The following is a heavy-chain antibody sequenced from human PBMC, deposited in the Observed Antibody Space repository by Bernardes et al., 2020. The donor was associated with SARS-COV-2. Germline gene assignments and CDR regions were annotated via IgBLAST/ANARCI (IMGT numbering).Heavy chain of an antibody. V-gene: IGHV1-8*01. Sequence: ASVKVSCKAPGYTFTSYDINWVRQATGQRLEWLGWMNPNSGNTGYAQKFQGRVTMTRNTSISTAYMELSSLRSEDTAVYYCARGTGIVLMVYAPYSLDVWGQGTTGAV. CDR3: ARGTGIVLMVYAPYSLDV. CDR2: MNPNSGNT. J-gene: IGHJ6*01. CDR1: GYTFTSYD. D-gene: IGHD2-8*01.